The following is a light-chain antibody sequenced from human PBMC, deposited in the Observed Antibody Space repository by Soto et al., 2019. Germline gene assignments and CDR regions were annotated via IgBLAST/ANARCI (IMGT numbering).Light chain of an antibody. CDR2: EVS. CDR3: SSYAGRNNVV. J-gene: IGLJ2*01. CDR1: SIDIGTYKY. Sequence: QSALTQPPSASGSPGQSVTISCTGTSIDIGTYKYVSWYQHHPGKAPKLMIYEVSKRPSGVPDRFSGSKSGNTASLTVSGLLTEDEADYYCSSYAGRNNVVFGGGTKVTVL. V-gene: IGLV2-8*01.